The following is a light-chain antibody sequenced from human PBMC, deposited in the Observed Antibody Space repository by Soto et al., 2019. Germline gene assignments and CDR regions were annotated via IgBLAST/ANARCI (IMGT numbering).Light chain of an antibody. Sequence: PGERATLFCRASQSVTNHYLAWYQQRPGLAPRLLIYGASTRTAGIPDRFTGSGSGTDFTLTISRLEPEDFAVYYCQQYDISPWTFGQGTKVDIK. CDR1: QSVTNHY. V-gene: IGKV3-20*01. J-gene: IGKJ1*01. CDR2: GAS. CDR3: QQYDISPWT.